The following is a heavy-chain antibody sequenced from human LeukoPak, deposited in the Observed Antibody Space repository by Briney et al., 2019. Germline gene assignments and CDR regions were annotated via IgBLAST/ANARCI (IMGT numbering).Heavy chain of an antibody. Sequence: GGSLRLSCAASGFTFSTYRMNWVRQAPGKGLEWVSSISGSGIYIYYADSVKGQFTISRDNAKNSLYLQMNSLRAEDTAVYYCARGALGMSGRIVDAFDIWGQGTRVTVSS. CDR1: GFTFSTYR. J-gene: IGHJ3*02. D-gene: IGHD1-14*01. V-gene: IGHV3-21*01. CDR2: ISGSGIYI. CDR3: ARGALGMSGRIVDAFDI.